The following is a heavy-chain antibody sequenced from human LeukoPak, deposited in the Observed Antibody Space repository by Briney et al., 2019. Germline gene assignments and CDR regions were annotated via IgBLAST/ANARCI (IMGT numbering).Heavy chain of an antibody. J-gene: IGHJ4*02. D-gene: IGHD6-19*01. Sequence: NTSETLSLXCAVYGGSFSGYYWSWIRQPPGKGLEWIGEINHSGSTNYNPSLKSRVTISVDTSKNQFSLKLSSVTAADTAVYYCARATRYSSGWSRYYFDYWGQGTLVTVSS. CDR3: ARATRYSSGWSRYYFDY. CDR2: INHSGST. V-gene: IGHV4-34*01. CDR1: GGSFSGYY.